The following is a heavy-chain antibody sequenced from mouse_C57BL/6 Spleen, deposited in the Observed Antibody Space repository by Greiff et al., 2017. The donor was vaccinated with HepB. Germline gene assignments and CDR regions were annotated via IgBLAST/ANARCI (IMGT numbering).Heavy chain of an antibody. Sequence: VQLQQSGAELVKPGASVKLSCTASGFNIKDYYMHWVQQRTEQGLEWLGRIDPEDGETKYAPKFQGKATITADTSSNTAYLQLSSLTSEDTAVYYGASQIYYYGSSYDDYFDDWGQGTTLTVSS. D-gene: IGHD1-1*01. CDR2: IDPEDGET. V-gene: IGHV14-2*01. CDR3: ASQIYYYGSSYDDYFDD. J-gene: IGHJ2*01. CDR1: GFNIKDYY.